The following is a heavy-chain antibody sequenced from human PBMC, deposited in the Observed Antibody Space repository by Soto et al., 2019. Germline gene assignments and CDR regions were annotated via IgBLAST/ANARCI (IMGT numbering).Heavy chain of an antibody. CDR1: GGSFSGYY. V-gene: IGHV4-34*01. CDR2: INHSGST. CDR3: ARGLFWSGYWSLNWGSSHTSDAFDI. D-gene: IGHD3-3*01. J-gene: IGHJ3*02. Sequence: PSETLSLACAVYGGSFSGYYWSWIRQPPGKGLEWIGEINHSGSTNYNPSLKSRVTISVDTSKNQFSLKLSSVTAADTAVYYCARGLFWSGYWSLNWGSSHTSDAFDIRAQRTMVTGSS.